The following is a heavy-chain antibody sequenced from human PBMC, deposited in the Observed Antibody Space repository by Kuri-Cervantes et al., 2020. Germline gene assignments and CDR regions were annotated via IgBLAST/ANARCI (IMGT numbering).Heavy chain of an antibody. D-gene: IGHD3-16*01. CDR1: GYTFTSCY. CDR3: ARGSSVGGLYWFDP. Sequence: ASVKVSCKASGYTFTSCYMHWVRQAPGQGLEWMGIINPSGGSTSYAQKFQGRVTMTRSTSISTAYMGLSSLRSEDTAVYYCARGSSVGGLYWFDPWGQGTLVTVSS. CDR2: INPSGGST. V-gene: IGHV1-46*01. J-gene: IGHJ5*02.